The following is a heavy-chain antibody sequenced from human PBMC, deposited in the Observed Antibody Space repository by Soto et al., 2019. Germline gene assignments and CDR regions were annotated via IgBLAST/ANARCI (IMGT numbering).Heavy chain of an antibody. CDR2: MNPNSGNT. CDR3: ARGAGGYCSGGSCYDDDYYYYMDV. Sequence: GAPVKVSCKASGYTFTSYDIDWVRQATGQGLEWMGWMNPNSGNTGYAQKFQGRVTMTRNTSISTAYMELSSLRSEDTAVYYCARGAGGYCSGGSCYDDDYYYYMDVWGKGTTVTVSS. V-gene: IGHV1-8*01. CDR1: GYTFTSYD. D-gene: IGHD2-15*01. J-gene: IGHJ6*03.